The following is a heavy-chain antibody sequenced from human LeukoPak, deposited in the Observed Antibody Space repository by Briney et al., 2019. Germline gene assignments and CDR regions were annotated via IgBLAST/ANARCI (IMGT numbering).Heavy chain of an antibody. J-gene: IGHJ6*03. V-gene: IGHV3-15*01. CDR1: GFTFSNAW. CDR2: IKSKTDGGTT. Sequence: GGSLRLSCGASGFTFSNAWMSWVRQAPGKGLEWVGRIKSKTDGGTTDYAAPVKGRFTISRDDSKNTLYLQMNSLKTEDTAVYYCTTVLTNDYYYMDVWGKGTTVTVSS. D-gene: IGHD2-21*02. CDR3: TTVLTNDYYYMDV.